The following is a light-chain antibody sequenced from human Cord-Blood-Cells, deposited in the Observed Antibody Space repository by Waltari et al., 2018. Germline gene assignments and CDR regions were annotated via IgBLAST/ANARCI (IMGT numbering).Light chain of an antibody. Sequence: DIVMTHSPLSLPVTPGEPAYISCRSSQSLLHSNGYNYLDWYLQKPGQSPQLLIYLGSSRASGVPDRFSGSGSGTDFTLKISRVEAEDVGVYYCMQALQTPWTFGQGTKVEIK. CDR1: QSLLHSNGYNY. CDR2: LGS. CDR3: MQALQTPWT. V-gene: IGKV2-28*01. J-gene: IGKJ1*01.